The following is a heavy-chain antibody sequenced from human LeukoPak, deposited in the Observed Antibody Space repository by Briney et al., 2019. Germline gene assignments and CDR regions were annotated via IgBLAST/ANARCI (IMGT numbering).Heavy chain of an antibody. CDR1: GYTFTSYD. J-gene: IGHJ4*02. Sequence: ASVKVSCKASGYTFTSYDINWVRQATGQGLEWMGWMNPNSGNTGYAQKFQGRVTMTRDMSTSTVYMELSSLRSEDTAVYYYAREEWFGELPTSWGQGTLVTVSS. V-gene: IGHV1-8*01. CDR3: AREEWFGELPTS. D-gene: IGHD3-10*01. CDR2: MNPNSGNT.